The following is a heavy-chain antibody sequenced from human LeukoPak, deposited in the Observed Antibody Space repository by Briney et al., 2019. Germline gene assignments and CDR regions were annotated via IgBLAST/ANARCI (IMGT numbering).Heavy chain of an antibody. D-gene: IGHD6-19*01. CDR1: GYTFTSNY. CDR3: ARVYSYRAAVAGF. CDR2: ISPSGGST. V-gene: IGHV1-46*01. Sequence: ASVKVSCKAFGYTFTSNYMHWVRQAPGQGPEWMGVISPSGGSTTYAQKFQGRVTLTRDMSTSTDYLELSSLRSEDTAVYYCARVYSYRAAVAGFWGQGTLVTVSS. J-gene: IGHJ4*02.